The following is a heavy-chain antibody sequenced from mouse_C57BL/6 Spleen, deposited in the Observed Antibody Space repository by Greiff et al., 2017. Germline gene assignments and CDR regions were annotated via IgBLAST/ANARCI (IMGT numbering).Heavy chain of an antibody. Sequence: VQLQQSGAELVKPGASVKISCKASGYAFSSYWMHWVKQRPGQGLEWIGQIYPGDGDTNYNGKFKGKATLTADKSSSTAYMLLSSLTSEDSAVYFCARELRSYDMDYWGQGTSVTVSS. CDR3: ARELRSYDMDY. V-gene: IGHV1-80*01. J-gene: IGHJ4*01. CDR1: GYAFSSYW. D-gene: IGHD1-1*01. CDR2: IYPGDGDT.